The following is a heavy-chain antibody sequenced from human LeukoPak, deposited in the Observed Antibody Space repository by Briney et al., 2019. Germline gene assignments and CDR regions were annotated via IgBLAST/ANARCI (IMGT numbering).Heavy chain of an antibody. V-gene: IGHV3-23*01. J-gene: IGHJ3*02. Sequence: GGSLRLSCAASGFTFSNYAMSWVRQAPGKGLEWVSAISGLGGGTYYADSVKGRFTISRDKSKNTLYLQMNSLRAEDMALYYCAKGSLRGYSYDSDAFDIWGQGTMVTVSS. D-gene: IGHD5-18*01. CDR1: GFTFSNYA. CDR2: ISGLGGGT. CDR3: AKGSLRGYSYDSDAFDI.